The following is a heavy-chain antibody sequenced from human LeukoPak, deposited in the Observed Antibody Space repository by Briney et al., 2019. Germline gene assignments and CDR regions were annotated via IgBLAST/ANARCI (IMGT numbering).Heavy chain of an antibody. Sequence: ASVKVSCKASGYTFTSYGISWVRQAPGQGLEWMGIINPSGGSTSYAQKFQGRVTMTRDTSTSTVYMVLSSLRSEDTAVYYCARDPVGARGEGRKKGAFDIWGQGTMVTVSS. CDR3: ARDPVGARGEGRKKGAFDI. D-gene: IGHD1-26*01. V-gene: IGHV1-46*01. J-gene: IGHJ3*02. CDR1: GYTFTSYG. CDR2: INPSGGST.